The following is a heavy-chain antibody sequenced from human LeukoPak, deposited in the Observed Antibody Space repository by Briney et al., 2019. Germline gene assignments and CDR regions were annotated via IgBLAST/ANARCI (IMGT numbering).Heavy chain of an antibody. J-gene: IGHJ4*02. CDR3: ARAHYFDY. Sequence: ASVKVSCKASGYTFTDYYMHWVRQAPGQGLEWMGWINPNSGGTNYAQKIQGRVTITRDTSISTAYMELSRLRSDDTALYYCARAHYFDYWGQGTLVTVSS. CDR2: INPNSGGT. V-gene: IGHV1-2*02. CDR1: GYTFTDYY.